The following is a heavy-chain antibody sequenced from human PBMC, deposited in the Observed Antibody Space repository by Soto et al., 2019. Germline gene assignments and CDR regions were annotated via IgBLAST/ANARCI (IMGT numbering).Heavy chain of an antibody. D-gene: IGHD5-18*01. Sequence: GESLKISCNGSGYSFTSYWIGWVRQMPGKGLEWMGIIYPGDSDTRYSPSFQGQVTISADKSISTAYLQWSSLKASDTAMYYCASSGYSYGTYYYYGMDVWGQGTTVTVS. CDR2: IYPGDSDT. V-gene: IGHV5-51*01. J-gene: IGHJ6*02. CDR1: GYSFTSYW. CDR3: ASSGYSYGTYYYYGMDV.